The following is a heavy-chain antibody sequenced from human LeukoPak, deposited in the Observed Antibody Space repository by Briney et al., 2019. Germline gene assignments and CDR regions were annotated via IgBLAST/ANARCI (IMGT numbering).Heavy chain of an antibody. Sequence: ASVKVSFKASGYTFTNYYMHWVRQAPGQGLEWMGIINTSGGSTTYAQKFQGRVSMTRDTSTSTVYLEVSSLRSEDTAVYYCARSQGGNTLWFDPWGQGTLVTVSS. V-gene: IGHV1-46*01. CDR3: ARSQGGNTLWFDP. J-gene: IGHJ5*02. D-gene: IGHD4-23*01. CDR2: INTSGGST. CDR1: GYTFTNYY.